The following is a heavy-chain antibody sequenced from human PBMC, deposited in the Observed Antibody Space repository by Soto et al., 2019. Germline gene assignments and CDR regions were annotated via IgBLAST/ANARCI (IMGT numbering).Heavy chain of an antibody. CDR1: GFTVSSNY. Sequence: GGSLRLSCAASGFTVSSNYMSWVRQAPGKGLEWVSVIYSGGSTYYADSVKGRFTISRDNSKNTLYLQMNSLRAEDTAVYYCARVKTYYYDSSGYFGSLYFDYWGQGTLVTVSS. CDR2: IYSGGST. J-gene: IGHJ4*02. V-gene: IGHV3-66*01. CDR3: ARVKTYYYDSSGYFGSLYFDY. D-gene: IGHD3-22*01.